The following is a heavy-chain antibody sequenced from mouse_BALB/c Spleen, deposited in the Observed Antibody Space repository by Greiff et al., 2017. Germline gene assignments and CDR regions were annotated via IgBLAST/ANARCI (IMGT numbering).Heavy chain of an antibody. D-gene: IGHD2-4*01. CDR2: ISDGGSYT. Sequence: EVQLVESGGGLVKPGGSLKLSCAASGFTFSDYYMYWVRQTPEKRLEWVATISDGGSYTYYPDSVKGRFTISRDNAKNNLYLQMSSLKSEDTAMYYCARDIGYDYLYYAMDYWGQGTSVTVSS. CDR1: GFTFSDYY. CDR3: ARDIGYDYLYYAMDY. J-gene: IGHJ4*01. V-gene: IGHV5-4*02.